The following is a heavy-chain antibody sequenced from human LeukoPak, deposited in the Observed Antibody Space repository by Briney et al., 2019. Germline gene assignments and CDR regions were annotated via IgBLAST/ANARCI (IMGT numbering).Heavy chain of an antibody. J-gene: IGHJ4*02. V-gene: IGHV3-23*01. D-gene: IGHD2-2*01. CDR2: ISGSGGST. CDR3: AKDPRYCSSTSCYVVPYFDY. Sequence: GGSLRLSCAASGFTFSSYAMSWVRQAPGKGLEWVSAISGSGGSTYYADSVKGRFTISRDNSKNTLYLQKNSLRAEDTAVYYCAKDPRYCSSTSCYVVPYFDYWGQGTLVTVSS. CDR1: GFTFSSYA.